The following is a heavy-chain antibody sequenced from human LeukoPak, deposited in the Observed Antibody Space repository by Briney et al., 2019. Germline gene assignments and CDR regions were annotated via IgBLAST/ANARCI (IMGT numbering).Heavy chain of an antibody. CDR2: INSDGSST. J-gene: IGHJ5*02. CDR1: GFTFSSYW. D-gene: IGHD5-12*01. Sequence: GGSLRLSCAASGFTFSSYWMHWVRQAPGKGLVWVSRINSDGSSTSYADSVKGRFTISRDNAKNTPYLQMNSLRAEDTAVYYCARERSGYGGNWFDPWGQGTRVTVSS. V-gene: IGHV3-74*01. CDR3: ARERSGYGGNWFDP.